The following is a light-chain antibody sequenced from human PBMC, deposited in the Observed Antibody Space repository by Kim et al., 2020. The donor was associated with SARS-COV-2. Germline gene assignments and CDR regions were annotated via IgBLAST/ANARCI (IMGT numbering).Light chain of an antibody. V-gene: IGKV1-9*01. J-gene: IGKJ1*01. CDR1: QGISSF. CDR2: AVS. CDR3: QQLNNFPWT. Sequence: IQLTQSPSSLSASVGDRVTITCRASQGISSFLAWYQQKPGKAPKLLINAVSTLQSGVPSRFSGSGSGTDFTLTISSLQPEDFATYYCQQLNNFPWTFGQGTKLEI.